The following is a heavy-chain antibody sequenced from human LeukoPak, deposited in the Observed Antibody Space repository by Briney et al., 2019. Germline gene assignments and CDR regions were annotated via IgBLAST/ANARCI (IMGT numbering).Heavy chain of an antibody. CDR1: GFTFNNYA. D-gene: IGHD4/OR15-4a*01. CDR2: ISGDGVSP. Sequence: GGSLRLSCTASGFTFNNYALTWVRQTPGKGLECVSAISGDGVSPYYADSVRGRFTISRDNSKNTLYLQMNSLRVEDTAVYFCARDPGAFPYFFDCWGQGTLVTVSS. V-gene: IGHV3-23*01. J-gene: IGHJ4*02. CDR3: ARDPGAFPYFFDC.